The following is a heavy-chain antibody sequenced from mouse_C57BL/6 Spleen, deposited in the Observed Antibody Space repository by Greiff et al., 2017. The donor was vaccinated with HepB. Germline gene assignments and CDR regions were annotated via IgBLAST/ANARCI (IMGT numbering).Heavy chain of an antibody. V-gene: IGHV5-4*03. Sequence: EVMLVESGGGLVKPGGSLKLSCAASGFTFSSYAMSWVRQTPEKRLEWVATISDGGSYTYYPDNVKGRFTISRDNAKNNLYLQMSHLKSEDTAMYYCARGGGYYGSRYFDVWGTGTTVTVSS. J-gene: IGHJ1*03. CDR2: ISDGGSYT. D-gene: IGHD1-1*01. CDR3: ARGGGYYGSRYFDV. CDR1: GFTFSSYA.